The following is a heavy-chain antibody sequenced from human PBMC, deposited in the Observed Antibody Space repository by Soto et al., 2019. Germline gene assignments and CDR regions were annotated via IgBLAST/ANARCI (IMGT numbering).Heavy chain of an antibody. Sequence: EVQLLESGGSLVQPGGSLRLSCAASGFTFGNYAINWVRQAPGKGLEWVAGISGGGGNTYYADSVKGRFTISRDHSKSTVYLQMHIMRPEDTAVYYCAKGFIVVVTVIRPDDAFDMWGQVTMVTVSS. CDR1: GFTFGNYA. CDR2: ISGGGGNT. V-gene: IGHV3-23*01. CDR3: AKGFIVVVTVIRPDDAFDM. D-gene: IGHD2-21*02. J-gene: IGHJ3*02.